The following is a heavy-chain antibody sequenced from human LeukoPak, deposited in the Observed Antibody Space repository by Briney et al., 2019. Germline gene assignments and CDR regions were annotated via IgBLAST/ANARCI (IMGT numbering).Heavy chain of an antibody. Sequence: GASVKVSCKASGYTFTSYGISWVRQAPGQGLEWMGWISAYNGNTNYAQKLQGRVTMTTDTSTSTAYMELRSLRSDDTAVYYCARRTTYYDFWSGYYTEFSYNWFDPWGQGTLVTVSS. V-gene: IGHV1-18*01. D-gene: IGHD3-3*01. CDR1: GYTFTSYG. J-gene: IGHJ5*02. CDR2: ISAYNGNT. CDR3: ARRTTYYDFWSGYYTEFSYNWFDP.